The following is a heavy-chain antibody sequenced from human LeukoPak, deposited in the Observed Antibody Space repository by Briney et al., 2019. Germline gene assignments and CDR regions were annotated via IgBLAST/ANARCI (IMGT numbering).Heavy chain of an antibody. D-gene: IGHD2-2*02. CDR2: ISGSGSST. Sequence: GGSLRLSCAASGFTFTNYAVSWVRQAPGKGLEWVSAISGSGSSTYYADSVKGRFTISRDNSKNTLYLQMNSLRAEDTALYYCVNARRHCSSTSCYIYFYYGMDVWGQGTTVTVSS. V-gene: IGHV3-23*01. J-gene: IGHJ6*02. CDR1: GFTFTNYA. CDR3: VNARRHCSSTSCYIYFYYGMDV.